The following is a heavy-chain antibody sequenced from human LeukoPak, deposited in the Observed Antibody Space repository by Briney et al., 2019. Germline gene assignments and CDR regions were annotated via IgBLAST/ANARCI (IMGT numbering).Heavy chain of an antibody. D-gene: IGHD3-10*01. Sequence: GGSLRLSCAASGFTFSSYAMSWVRQAPGKGLEWVSAISGSGGSTYYADSVKGRFTISRDNSKNTLYLQMNSLRAEDTAVYYCANAASMVRGVTRYYGMDVWGQGTTVTVSS. CDR1: GFTFSSYA. CDR2: ISGSGGST. J-gene: IGHJ6*02. CDR3: ANAASMVRGVTRYYGMDV. V-gene: IGHV3-23*01.